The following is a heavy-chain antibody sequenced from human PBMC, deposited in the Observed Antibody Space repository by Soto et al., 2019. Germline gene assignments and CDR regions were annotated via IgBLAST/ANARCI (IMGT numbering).Heavy chain of an antibody. V-gene: IGHV3-23*01. CDR1: GFTFSSYA. D-gene: IGHD1-7*01. Sequence: EVQLLESGEGLVQPRGSLRLSCAASGFTFSSYAMSWVRQAPGKGLEWVSAISGSGGSTYYADSVKGRFTISRDNSKNTLYLQMNSLRAEDTAVYYCATAPYWNYLDYWGQGTLVTVSS. CDR2: ISGSGGST. CDR3: ATAPYWNYLDY. J-gene: IGHJ4*02.